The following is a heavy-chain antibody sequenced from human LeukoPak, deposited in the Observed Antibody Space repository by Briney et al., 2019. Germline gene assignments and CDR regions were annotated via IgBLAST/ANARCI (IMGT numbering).Heavy chain of an antibody. CDR3: ARLAVAGDNWFAP. CDR2: IYYSGST. V-gene: IGHV4-39*01. J-gene: IGHJ5*02. Sequence: SETLSLTCTVSGGSISSSSYYWGWIRQPPGKGLEWIGSIYYSGSTYYNPSLKSRVTISVDTSKNQFSLKLTSVTAADTAVYYCARLAVAGDNWFAPWGQGTLVTVSS. CDR1: GGSISSSSYY. D-gene: IGHD6-19*01.